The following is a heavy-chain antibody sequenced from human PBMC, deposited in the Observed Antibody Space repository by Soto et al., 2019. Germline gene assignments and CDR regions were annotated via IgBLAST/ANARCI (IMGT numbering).Heavy chain of an antibody. CDR1: GFTFSSYW. CDR2: IKQDGSEK. Sequence: PGGSLRLSCAASGFTFSSYWMSWVRQAPGKGLEWVANIKQDGSEKYYVDSVKGRFTISRDNAKNSLYLQMNSLRAEDTAVYYCARDVPLRWSTRQVPYYFDYWGQGTLVTVSS. J-gene: IGHJ4*02. CDR3: ARDVPLRWSTRQVPYYFDY. D-gene: IGHD4-17*01. V-gene: IGHV3-7*01.